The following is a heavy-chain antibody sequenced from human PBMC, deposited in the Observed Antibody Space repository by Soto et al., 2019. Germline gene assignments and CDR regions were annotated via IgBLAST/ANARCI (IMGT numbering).Heavy chain of an antibody. Sequence: EVQVVESGGGLVQPGGSLRLSCAASGFTFSSHWMTWVRQVPGKGLEWVANINQDGSDQYYVDSVKGRFTISRDNAKNPLCLHMNSLRVEDTAVYYCATSMRPTLNPWGQGTLVTVSS. D-gene: IGHD4-17*01. CDR3: ATSMRPTLNP. CDR1: GFTFSSHW. CDR2: INQDGSDQ. J-gene: IGHJ5*02. V-gene: IGHV3-7*01.